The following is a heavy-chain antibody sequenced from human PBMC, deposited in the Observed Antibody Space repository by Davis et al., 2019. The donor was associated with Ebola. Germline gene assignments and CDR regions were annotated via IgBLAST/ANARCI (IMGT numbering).Heavy chain of an antibody. V-gene: IGHV4-34*01. Sequence: MPSETLSLTCAVSGGSFSGYYWSWIRQPPGKGLEWIGEINHSGSTNYNPSLKSRVTISVDTSKNQFSLKLSSVTAADTAVYYCARAATVTTNLNWFDPWGQGTLVTVSS. CDR1: GGSFSGYY. D-gene: IGHD4-17*01. J-gene: IGHJ5*02. CDR2: INHSGST. CDR3: ARAATVTTNLNWFDP.